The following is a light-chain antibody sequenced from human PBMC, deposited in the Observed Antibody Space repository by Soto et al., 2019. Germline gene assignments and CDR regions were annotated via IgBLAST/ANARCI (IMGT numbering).Light chain of an antibody. V-gene: IGKV1-5*01. CDR2: DAS. CDR1: QSISNY. Sequence: DIQMTQSPPTLSASVGDRVTITCRASQSISNYLAWYQQKPGKAPKLLIYDASTLQSGVPSRFSGSGSGTEFSPTISSLQPDDYGAYYCQQQNSYYPTFGQGTKVEIK. J-gene: IGKJ1*01. CDR3: QQQNSYYPT.